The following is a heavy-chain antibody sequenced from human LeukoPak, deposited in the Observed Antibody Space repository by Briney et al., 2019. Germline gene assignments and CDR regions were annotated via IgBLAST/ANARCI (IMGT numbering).Heavy chain of an antibody. J-gene: IGHJ4*02. V-gene: IGHV4-59*01. D-gene: IGHD5-18*01. CDR2: SYYSGST. Sequence: PSETLSLTCTVSGGSISSYYWSLIRQPPGKGLEWIGYSYYSGSTNYNPSLKSRVTISVDTSKNQFSLKLSSVTAADTAVYYCASLSNSYGYYYFDYWGQGTLVTVSS. CDR3: ASLSNSYGYYYFDY. CDR1: GGSISSYY.